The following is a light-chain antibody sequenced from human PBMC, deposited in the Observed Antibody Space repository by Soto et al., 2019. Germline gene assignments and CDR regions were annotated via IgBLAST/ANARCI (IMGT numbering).Light chain of an antibody. CDR2: AAS. J-gene: IGKJ3*01. CDR3: QKYNSVPL. Sequence: DIQMTQSPSSLSASVGDRVTINCRASQGINIYVAWYQQKPGKAPKLLIYAASTLQSGVPSRFSGSGSGTDFTLTISSLQPEDVATYSCQKYNSVPLFGPGTRVDIK. CDR1: QGINIY. V-gene: IGKV1-27*01.